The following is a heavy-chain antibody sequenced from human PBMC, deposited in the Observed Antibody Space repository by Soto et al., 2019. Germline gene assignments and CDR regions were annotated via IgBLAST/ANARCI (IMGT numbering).Heavy chain of an antibody. Sequence: PSETLSLTFTVSGDSINSYYWSWIRQPPGKGLEWIGYIYYSGSTNYNPSLKSRVTISVDTSKNQFSLKLSSVTAADTAVYYCARGYCTNGVCYNFDYWGQGTLVTVSS. V-gene: IGHV4-59*01. J-gene: IGHJ4*02. D-gene: IGHD2-8*01. CDR2: IYYSGST. CDR1: GDSINSYY. CDR3: ARGYCTNGVCYNFDY.